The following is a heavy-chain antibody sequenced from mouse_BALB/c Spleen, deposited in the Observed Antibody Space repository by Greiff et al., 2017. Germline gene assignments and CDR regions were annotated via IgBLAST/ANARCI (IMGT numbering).Heavy chain of an antibody. Sequence: VKLMESGPGLVQPSQSLSITCTVSGFSLTSYGVHWVRQSPGKGLEWLGVIWSGGSTDYNAAFISRLSISKDNSKSQVFFKMNSLQANDTAIYYCARNPAYYRSYYFDYWGQGTTLTVSS. CDR2: IWSGGST. V-gene: IGHV2-2*02. CDR3: ARNPAYYRSYYFDY. CDR1: GFSLTSYG. J-gene: IGHJ2*01. D-gene: IGHD2-14*01.